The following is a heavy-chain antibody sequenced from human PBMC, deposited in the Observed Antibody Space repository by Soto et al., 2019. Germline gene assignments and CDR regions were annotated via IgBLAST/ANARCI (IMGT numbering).Heavy chain of an antibody. D-gene: IGHD6-13*01. CDR3: ARGGDIAAAKDAFDI. J-gene: IGHJ3*02. Sequence: GASVKVSCKASGGTFSSYTISWVRQAPGQGLEWMGRIIPILGIANYAQKFQGRVTITADKSTSTAYMELSSLRSEDTAVYYCARGGDIAAAKDAFDIWGQGTMVTVSS. CDR2: IIPILGIA. V-gene: IGHV1-69*02. CDR1: GGTFSSYT.